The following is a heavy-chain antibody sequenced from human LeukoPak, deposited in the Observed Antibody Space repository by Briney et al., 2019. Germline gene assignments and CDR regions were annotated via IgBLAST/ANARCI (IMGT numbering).Heavy chain of an antibody. Sequence: GRSLRLSCATSGFTFSDYGMHWVRQVPGKGLEWVAVISYDGSNKYYADSVKGRFTISRDNAKNSLYLQMNSLRAEDTAVYYCARAYCSSTSCYFDGHYYYYYGMDVWGQGTTVTVSS. J-gene: IGHJ6*02. CDR2: ISYDGSNK. CDR1: GFTFSDYG. CDR3: ARAYCSSTSCYFDGHYYYYYGMDV. D-gene: IGHD2-2*01. V-gene: IGHV3-30*03.